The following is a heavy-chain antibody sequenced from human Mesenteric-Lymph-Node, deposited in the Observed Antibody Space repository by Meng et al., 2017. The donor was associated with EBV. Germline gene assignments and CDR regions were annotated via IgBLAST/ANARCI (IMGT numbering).Heavy chain of an antibody. V-gene: IGHV4-61*01. CDR1: GDSVSSGSYY. J-gene: IGHJ4*02. Sequence: QVQLQESGPGLVKDSETLALTCSVSGDSVSSGSYYWSWIRQPPGKGLEWIGYIYNTGSTNYNPSLKSRVTMSIDTSKNQFSLKLSSVTAADTAVYYCARAYSDFWSGHYYWGQGTLVTVSS. D-gene: IGHD3-3*01. CDR3: ARAYSDFWSGHYY. CDR2: IYNTGST.